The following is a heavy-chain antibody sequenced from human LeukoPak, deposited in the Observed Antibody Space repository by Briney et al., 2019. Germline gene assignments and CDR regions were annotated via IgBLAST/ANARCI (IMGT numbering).Heavy chain of an antibody. Sequence: GRSLRLSCAASGFTFSSYGMHWVRQAPGKGLEWVAVISYDGGNKYYADSVKGRFTISRDNSKNTLYLQMNSLRAEGTAVYYCARATYSSTWYSRYFDLWGRGTLVTVSS. V-gene: IGHV3-30*03. J-gene: IGHJ2*01. CDR1: GFTFSSYG. CDR3: ARATYSSTWYSRYFDL. CDR2: ISYDGGNK. D-gene: IGHD6-13*01.